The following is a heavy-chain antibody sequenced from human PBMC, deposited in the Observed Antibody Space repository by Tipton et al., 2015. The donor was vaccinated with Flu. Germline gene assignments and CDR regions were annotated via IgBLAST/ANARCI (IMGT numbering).Heavy chain of an antibody. Sequence: LSLTCAASGFTVSSNYMSWVRQAPGKGLEWVSVIYSGGSTYYADSVKGRFTISRDNSKNTLYLQMNSLRAEDTAVYYCARVRVRWLLFDYWGQGTLVTVSS. CDR2: IYSGGST. V-gene: IGHV3-53*01. CDR1: GFTVSSNY. CDR3: ARVRVRWLLFDY. J-gene: IGHJ4*02. D-gene: IGHD4-23*01.